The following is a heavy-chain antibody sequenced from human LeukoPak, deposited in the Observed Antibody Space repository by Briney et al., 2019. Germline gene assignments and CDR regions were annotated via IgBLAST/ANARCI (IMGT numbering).Heavy chain of an antibody. D-gene: IGHD4/OR15-4a*01. Sequence: PGGSLRLSCTVSGFTVSSNSMSWVRQAPGKELEWVSFIYTTGRTHDSDSVKGRFTISRDSSKNTLYLQMNSLRAEDTAVYYCARRAGAYSHPYDYWGQGTLVTVSS. J-gene: IGHJ4*02. CDR1: GFTVSSNS. CDR2: IYTTGRT. V-gene: IGHV3-53*01. CDR3: ARRAGAYSHPYDY.